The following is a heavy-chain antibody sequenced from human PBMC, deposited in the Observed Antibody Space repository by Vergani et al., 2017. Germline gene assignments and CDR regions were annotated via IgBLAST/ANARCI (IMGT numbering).Heavy chain of an antibody. J-gene: IGHJ4*02. CDR3: ARSGYSYGFDY. CDR1: GGSFSGYY. CDR2: INHSEST. D-gene: IGHD5-18*01. Sequence: QVQLQQWGAGLLKPSETLSLTCAVYGGSFSGYYWSWIRQPPGKGLEWIGEINHSESTNYNPSLKRGVTISVDTSKNQFSLKLSSVPAAGTAVYYCARSGYSYGFDYWGQGTLVTVSS. V-gene: IGHV4-34*01.